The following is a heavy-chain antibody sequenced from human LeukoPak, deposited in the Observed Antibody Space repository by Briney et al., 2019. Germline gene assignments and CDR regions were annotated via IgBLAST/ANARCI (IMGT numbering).Heavy chain of an antibody. CDR3: ATEMTSVVPDY. D-gene: IGHD4-11*01. J-gene: IGHJ4*02. Sequence: ASVKVTCKVSGHTLSEMTMHWVRQAPGKGLEWMGGFDPENDERMYARKFRGRVTMTEDTSTDTAYMELSSLRSEDTAVYFCATEMTSVVPDYWGQGTLVAVSS. CDR2: FDPENDER. CDR1: GHTLSEMT. V-gene: IGHV1-24*01.